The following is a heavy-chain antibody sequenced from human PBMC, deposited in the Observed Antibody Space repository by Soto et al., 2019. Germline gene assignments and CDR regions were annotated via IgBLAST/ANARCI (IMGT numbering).Heavy chain of an antibody. V-gene: IGHV3-23*01. Sequence: GGSLRLSCAGSGFTPTTTPLSWVRQPPGKGLEWVATVSGAASHTYYVDSVRGRFFISRDNSKNTVTLQMNNLTVDDTAVYFCATSFRYFDNWGQGTRVTVSS. D-gene: IGHD3-9*01. J-gene: IGHJ4*02. CDR2: VSGAASHT. CDR3: ATSFRYFDN. CDR1: GFTPTTTP.